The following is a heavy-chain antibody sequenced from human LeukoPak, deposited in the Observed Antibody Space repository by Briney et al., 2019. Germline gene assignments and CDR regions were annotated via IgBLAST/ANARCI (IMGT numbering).Heavy chain of an antibody. Sequence: PGGSLRLSCAASGFTFSSYGMHWVRQGPGKGLEWVAVISYDGSNKYYADSVKGRFTISRDNSKNTLYLQMNSLRAEDTAVYYCAKVRGEYREYRNYGMDVWGQGTTVTVSS. J-gene: IGHJ6*02. CDR1: GFTFSSYG. CDR2: ISYDGSNK. D-gene: IGHD2-2*01. CDR3: AKVRGEYREYRNYGMDV. V-gene: IGHV3-30*18.